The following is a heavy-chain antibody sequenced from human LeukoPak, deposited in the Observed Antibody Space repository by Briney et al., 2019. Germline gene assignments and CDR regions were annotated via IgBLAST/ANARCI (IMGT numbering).Heavy chain of an antibody. CDR1: GFTFSSYG. D-gene: IGHD3-22*01. CDR3: ANPTSAVDYYDSSGSRRDDAFDI. J-gene: IGHJ3*02. CDR2: ISYDGSNK. V-gene: IGHV3-30*18. Sequence: GGSLRLSCAASGFTFSSYGVHWVRQAPGKGLEWVAVISYDGSNKYYADSVKGRFTISRDNSKNTLYLQMNSLRAEDTAVYYCANPTSAVDYYDSSGSRRDDAFDIWGQGTMVTVSS.